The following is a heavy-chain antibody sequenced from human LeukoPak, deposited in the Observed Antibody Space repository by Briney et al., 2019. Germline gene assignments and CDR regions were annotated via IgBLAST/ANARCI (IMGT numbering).Heavy chain of an antibody. Sequence: GGSLRLSCAASGFTFNNHAMRWVRQAPGKGLEWVSVISGSGGRTYYADSVKGRFTISRDNSKNTLFLQMNSLRAEDTAIYYCAKHGEAYGDSKTDYWGQGTLVTVSS. CDR3: AKHGEAYGDSKTDY. J-gene: IGHJ4*02. CDR1: GFTFNNHA. CDR2: ISGSGGRT. V-gene: IGHV3-23*01. D-gene: IGHD4-17*01.